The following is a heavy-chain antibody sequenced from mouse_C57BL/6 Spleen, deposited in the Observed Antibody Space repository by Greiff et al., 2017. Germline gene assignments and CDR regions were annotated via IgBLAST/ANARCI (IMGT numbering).Heavy chain of an antibody. V-gene: IGHV5-9-1*02. CDR1: GFTFSSYA. J-gene: IGHJ2*01. CDR3: TREGTGAYFDY. CDR2: ISSGGDYI. Sequence: EVQVVESGEGLVKPGGSLKLSCAASGFTFSSYAMSWVRQTPEKRLEWVAYISSGGDYIYYADTVKGRFTISRDNARNTLYLQMSSLKSEDTAMYYCTREGTGAYFDYWGQGTTLTVSS. D-gene: IGHD4-1*01.